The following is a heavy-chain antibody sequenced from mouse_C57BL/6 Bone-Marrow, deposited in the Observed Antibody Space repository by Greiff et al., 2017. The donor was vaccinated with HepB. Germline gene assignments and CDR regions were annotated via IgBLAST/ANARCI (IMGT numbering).Heavy chain of an antibody. CDR2: ISSGGDYI. J-gene: IGHJ4*01. CDR1: GFTFSSYA. D-gene: IGHD1-1*01. Sequence: EVQLVESGEGLVKPGGSLKLSCAASGFTFSSYAMSWVRQTPEKRLEWVAYISSGGDYIYYADTVKGRFTISRDNARNTLYLQMSSLKSEDTAMYYCTRDGGVVAKNYAMDYWGQGTSVTVSS. CDR3: TRDGGVVAKNYAMDY. V-gene: IGHV5-9-1*02.